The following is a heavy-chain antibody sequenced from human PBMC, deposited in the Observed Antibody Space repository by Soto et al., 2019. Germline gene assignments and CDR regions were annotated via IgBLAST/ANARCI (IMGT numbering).Heavy chain of an antibody. V-gene: IGHV3-48*03. J-gene: IGHJ4*02. CDR1: RFTFSTYE. CDR3: VRYCSSTLCNGVATRTFDY. D-gene: IGHD5-12*01. CDR2: ISSSGSSV. Sequence: GGSLRLSCAASRFTFSTYEMHWVRQAPGKGLEWVSCISSSGSSVYYADSVKGRFTISRDNSRNSLYLQMNSLGDEDTALYYCVRYCSSTLCNGVATRTFDYWGQGALVTVSS.